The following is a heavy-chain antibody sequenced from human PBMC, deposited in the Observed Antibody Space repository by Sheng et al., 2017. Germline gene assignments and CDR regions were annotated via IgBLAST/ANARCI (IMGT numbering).Heavy chain of an antibody. D-gene: IGHD3-22*01. V-gene: IGHV4-38-2*02. Sequence: QVQLQESGPGLVKPSETLSLTCAVSGYSISSGYYWGWIRQPPGKGLEWIGSIYHSGSTYYNPSLKSRVTISVDTSKNQFSLKLSSVTAADTAVYYCAREAPLDYYYDSSGYGGVADVWGQGTTVTVSS. J-gene: IGHJ6*02. CDR1: GYSISSGYY. CDR2: IYHSGST. CDR3: AREAPLDYYYDSSGYGGVADV.